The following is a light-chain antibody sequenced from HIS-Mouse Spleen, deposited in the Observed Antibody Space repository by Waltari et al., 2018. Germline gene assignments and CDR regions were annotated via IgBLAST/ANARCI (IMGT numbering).Light chain of an antibody. J-gene: IGLJ1*01. CDR2: DDS. CDR3: QVWDSSSDHPYV. Sequence: SYVLTQPPSVSVAPGKTARITCGGNNIGSKSVHWYQQKPGRAPVLVVDDDSDRPSGIPERFSGSNSGNTATLTISRVEAGDEADYYCQVWDSSSDHPYVFGTGTKVTVL. V-gene: IGLV3-21*03. CDR1: NIGSKS.